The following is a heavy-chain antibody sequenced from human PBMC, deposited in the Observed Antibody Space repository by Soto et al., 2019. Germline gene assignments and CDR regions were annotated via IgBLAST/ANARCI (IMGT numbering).Heavy chain of an antibody. Sequence: PGGSLRLSCEASEFTISECSMNWVRQTPGKGLEWLAYIIIRTGNVHYADSVRGLFTISADIAENSVILQMITLRDEDSAVYFCVRDRDLYRDMFHADLWGQGTLVTVSS. J-gene: IGHJ4*01. V-gene: IGHV3-48*02. D-gene: IGHD3-10*02. CDR1: EFTISECS. CDR3: VRDRDLYRDMFHADL. CDR2: IIIRTGNV.